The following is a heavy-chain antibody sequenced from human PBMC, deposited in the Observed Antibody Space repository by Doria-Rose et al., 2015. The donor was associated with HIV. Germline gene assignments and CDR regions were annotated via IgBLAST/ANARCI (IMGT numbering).Heavy chain of an antibody. CDR1: GGSISSYY. CDR3: ARFRPSRGIYYSLDV. D-gene: IGHD3-10*01. Sequence: ETLSLTCTVSGGSISSYYWNWIRQPPGKGLEWTGYIYSSGSTHYNSSLKSRVTISIDTSKNQFSLKLSSVTAADTAVYYCARFRPSRGIYYSLDVWGKGTTVTVSS. CDR2: IYSSGST. J-gene: IGHJ6*03. V-gene: IGHV4-4*09.